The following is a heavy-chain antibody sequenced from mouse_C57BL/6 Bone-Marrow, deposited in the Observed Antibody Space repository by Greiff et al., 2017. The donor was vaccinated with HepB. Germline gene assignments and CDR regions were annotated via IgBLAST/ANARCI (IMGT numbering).Heavy chain of an antibody. J-gene: IGHJ2*01. CDR3: ARADYYGSSLFDY. CDR2: ISYDGSN. V-gene: IGHV3-6*01. CDR1: GYSITSGYY. D-gene: IGHD1-1*01. Sequence: ESGPGLVKPSQSLSLTCSVTGYSITSGYYWNWIRQFPGNKLEWMGYISYDGSNNYNPSLKNRISITRDTSKNQFFLKLNSVTTEDTATYYCARADYYGSSLFDYWGQGTTLTVSP.